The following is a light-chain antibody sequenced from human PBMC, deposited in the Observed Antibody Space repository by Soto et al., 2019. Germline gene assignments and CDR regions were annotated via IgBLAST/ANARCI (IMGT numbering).Light chain of an antibody. CDR3: QKYSSVIT. J-gene: IGKJ5*01. V-gene: IGKV1-27*01. CDR1: QGITIF. CDR2: AAS. Sequence: DIQMTQSPSSLSAPVGARVPIICRASQGITIFLAWYQQKPGKVPKLLISAASTLQSGVPSRFSGSGSGTDFTLTITSLQPEDVATYYCQKYSSVITFGQGTRLEI.